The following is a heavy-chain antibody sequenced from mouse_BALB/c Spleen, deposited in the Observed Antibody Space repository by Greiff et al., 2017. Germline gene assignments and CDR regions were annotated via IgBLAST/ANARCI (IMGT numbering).Heavy chain of an antibody. CDR3: ASYYDYAWFAY. CDR1: GFTFSSSA. J-gene: IGHJ3*01. Sequence: EVQVVESGGGLVKPGGSLKLSCAASGFTFSSSAMSWVRQTPEKRLEWVASISSGGSTYYPDSVKGRFTISRDNARNILYLQMSSLRSEDTAMYYCASYYDYAWFAYWGQGTLVTVSA. V-gene: IGHV5-6-5*01. CDR2: ISSGGST. D-gene: IGHD2-4*01.